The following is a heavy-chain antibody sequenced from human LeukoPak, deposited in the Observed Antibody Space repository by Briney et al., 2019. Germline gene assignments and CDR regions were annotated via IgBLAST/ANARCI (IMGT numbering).Heavy chain of an antibody. CDR1: GGSINNSTYY. V-gene: IGHV4-39*07. J-gene: IGHJ3*02. Sequence: SETLSLTCTVSGGSINNSTYYWGWIRQPPGEGLEWLGTVYYTGSTYHDPSLKSRVSFSADTSKNQFSLALNSVTAADTAVYYCARACSTTNCYDAFDMWGQGTMVTVSS. D-gene: IGHD2-2*01. CDR3: ARACSTTNCYDAFDM. CDR2: VYYTGST.